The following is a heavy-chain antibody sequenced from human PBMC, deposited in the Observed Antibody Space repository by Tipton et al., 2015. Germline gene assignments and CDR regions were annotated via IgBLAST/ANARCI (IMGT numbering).Heavy chain of an antibody. D-gene: IGHD3-22*01. CDR1: GYSFTSYW. Sequence: VQLVQSGAEVKKPGESLKISCKSSGYSFTSYWIAWVRQMPGKGLEWMGIIYPGDSDTKYSPSFQGQVSISVDKSIRTAYLQWSSLKTSDTAMYFCATHSYHFDSSGFYQYFDYWGQGTLVTVSS. V-gene: IGHV5-51*01. CDR2: IYPGDSDT. CDR3: ATHSYHFDSSGFYQYFDY. J-gene: IGHJ4*02.